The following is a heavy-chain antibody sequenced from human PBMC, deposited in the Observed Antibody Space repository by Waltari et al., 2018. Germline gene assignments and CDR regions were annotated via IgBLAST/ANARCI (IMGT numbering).Heavy chain of an antibody. CDR3: ARHGFSVVTYAFDI. Sequence: QVQLVESGGGVVQPGRSLRLSCAASGFTFSSYGMHWVRQAPGKGLEWVAVIWYDGSKKDYADSGKGRFTISRDNSKNTLYLQMNSLRAEDTAVYYCARHGFSVVTYAFDIWGQGTMVTVSS. CDR1: GFTFSSYG. V-gene: IGHV3-33*01. D-gene: IGHD3-9*01. J-gene: IGHJ3*02. CDR2: IWYDGSKK.